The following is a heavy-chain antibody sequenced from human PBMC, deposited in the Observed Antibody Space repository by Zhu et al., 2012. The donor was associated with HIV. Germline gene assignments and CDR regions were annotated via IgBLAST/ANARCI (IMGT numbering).Heavy chain of an antibody. V-gene: IGHV4-59*11. Sequence: QVQLQESGPGLVKPSETLSLTCTVSGGSISSHYWSWIRQPPGKGLEWIGYIYYSGSTNYNPSLKSRVTISVDTSKNQFSLKLSSVTAADTAVYYCARGTLYSSGWFDYWGQGTLVTVSS. CDR1: GGSISSHY. CDR2: IYYSGST. CDR3: ARGTLYSSGWFDY. J-gene: IGHJ4*02. D-gene: IGHD6-19*01.